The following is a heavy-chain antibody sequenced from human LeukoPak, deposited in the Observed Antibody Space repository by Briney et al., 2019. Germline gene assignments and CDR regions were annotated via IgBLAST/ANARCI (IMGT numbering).Heavy chain of an antibody. CDR2: IWYDGSNK. V-gene: IGHV3-33*01. CDR3: ARGRWTYYDFWSGYYHGPFDY. J-gene: IGHJ4*02. Sequence: PGGSLRLSCAASGFTFSSYGMHWVRQAPGKGLEWVAVIWYDGSNKYYADSVKGRFTISRDNSKNTLCLQMNCLRAEDTAVYYCARGRWTYYDFWSGYYHGPFDYWGQGTLVTVSS. D-gene: IGHD3-3*01. CDR1: GFTFSSYG.